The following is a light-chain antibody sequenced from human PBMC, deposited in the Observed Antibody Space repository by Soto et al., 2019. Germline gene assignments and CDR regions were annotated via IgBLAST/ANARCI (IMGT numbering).Light chain of an antibody. V-gene: IGKV3-20*01. CDR3: QQYGRSPYT. CDR2: AAS. Sequence: DIVLTQSPGTLSLSPGERATLSYRASQSVSSSNLAWYQQKPGQAPSLLIYAASSRATGIPDKFSGSGSGTDFTLTITRLEPEDFAVYYCQQYGRSPYTFGQGTKLEIK. J-gene: IGKJ2*01. CDR1: QSVSSSN.